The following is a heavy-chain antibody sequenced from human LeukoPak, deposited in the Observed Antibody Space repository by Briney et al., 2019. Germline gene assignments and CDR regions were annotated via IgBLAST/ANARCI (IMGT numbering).Heavy chain of an antibody. CDR1: GGTFSSYA. CDR3: AKTPHCSSTSCYKYYYYYMDV. Sequence: ASVKVSCKASGGTFSSYAISWVRQAPGQGLEWMGGIIPIFGTANYAQKFQGRVTITTDESTSTAYMELSSLRSEDTAVYYCAKTPHCSSTSCYKYYYYYMDVWGKGTTVTVSS. D-gene: IGHD2-2*02. J-gene: IGHJ6*03. V-gene: IGHV1-69*05. CDR2: IIPIFGTA.